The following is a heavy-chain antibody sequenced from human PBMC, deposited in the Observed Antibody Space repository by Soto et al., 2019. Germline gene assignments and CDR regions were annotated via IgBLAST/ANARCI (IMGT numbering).Heavy chain of an antibody. J-gene: IGHJ5*02. Sequence: SETLSLTCAVSGGSITSGSYSWGWIRQPPGKGLEWIGYIYPSGSTFYNPSLKSRVTISVDRSKNQFSLKLTSVSAADTAVYYCARGYCSGDGCYPGWFDPWGQGTLVTVSS. V-gene: IGHV4-30-2*01. CDR2: IYPSGST. CDR3: ARGYCSGDGCYPGWFDP. D-gene: IGHD2-15*01. CDR1: GGSITSGSYS.